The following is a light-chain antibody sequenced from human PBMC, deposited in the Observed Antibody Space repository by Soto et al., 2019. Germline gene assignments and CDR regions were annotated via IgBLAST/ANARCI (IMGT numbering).Light chain of an antibody. Sequence: IRMTQSPSTQSASIGDRVTITCRASQSIGNWLAWYQQKPGRAPKFLMYDASSLESGVPSRFSGSGSGTEFTLTISGLQPDDFATYYCQQYKSYPWTFGQGTKVEIK. CDR3: QQYKSYPWT. J-gene: IGKJ1*01. V-gene: IGKV1-5*03. CDR2: DAS. CDR1: QSIGNW.